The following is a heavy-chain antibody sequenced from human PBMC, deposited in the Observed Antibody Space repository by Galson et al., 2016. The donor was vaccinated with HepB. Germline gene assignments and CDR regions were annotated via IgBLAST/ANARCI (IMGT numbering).Heavy chain of an antibody. CDR1: GFTVSSNY. Sequence: SLRLSCAASGFTVSSNYMSWVRQAPGKGPEWISSISSSSFTISYADSVKGRFIISRDDAKDPLYLQMNSLRGEDTAVYYCARGLGITPAVMDFWGQGVLVTVSS. CDR2: ISSSSFTI. J-gene: IGHJ4*02. V-gene: IGHV3-48*04. D-gene: IGHD3/OR15-3a*01. CDR3: ARGLGITPAVMDF.